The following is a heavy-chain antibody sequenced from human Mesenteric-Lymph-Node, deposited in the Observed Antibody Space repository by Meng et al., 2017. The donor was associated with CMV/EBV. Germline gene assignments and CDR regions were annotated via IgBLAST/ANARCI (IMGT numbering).Heavy chain of an antibody. D-gene: IGHD1-1*01. Sequence: QVQLVQSGAEVKKPGASVEVSCKASGYSFTGYSIHWVRQAPGQGLEWMGRISPNTGDTIYEENFQGRVTMTRDTSINAAYMELSSLTSDDTAVYYCGRGQQTFDPWGQGTLVTVSS. CDR3: GRGQQTFDP. J-gene: IGHJ5*02. V-gene: IGHV1-2*06. CDR2: ISPNTGDT. CDR1: GYSFTGYS.